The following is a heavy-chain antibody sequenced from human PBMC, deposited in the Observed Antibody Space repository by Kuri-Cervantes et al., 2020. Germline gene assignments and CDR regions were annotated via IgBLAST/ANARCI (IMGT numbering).Heavy chain of an antibody. CDR3: ARDLGSGSYYNAHYHYYGMDV. V-gene: IGHV3-21*05. D-gene: IGHD3-10*01. Sequence: GGSLRLSCAASGFTFSSYSMNWVRQAPGKGLEWVSYISSSSSYIYYADSVKGRFTISRDNAKNSLYLQMNSLRAEDTAVYYCARDLGSGSYYNAHYHYYGMDVWGQGTTVTVSS. CDR1: GFTFSSYS. CDR2: ISSSSSYI. J-gene: IGHJ6*02.